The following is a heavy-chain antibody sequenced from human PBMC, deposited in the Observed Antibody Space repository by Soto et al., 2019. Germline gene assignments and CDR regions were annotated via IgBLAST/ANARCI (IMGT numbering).Heavy chain of an antibody. V-gene: IGHV3-23*01. J-gene: IGHJ6*02. CDR3: AKDGGNAYYYYGMDV. CDR2: ISGSGGST. D-gene: IGHD2-15*01. Sequence: GGSLRLSCAASGFTFSSYAMSWVRQAPGKGREWVSAISGSGGSTYYADSVKGRFTISRDNSKNTLYLQMNSLRAEDTAVYYCAKDGGNAYYYYGMDVWGQGTTVTVSS. CDR1: GFTFSSYA.